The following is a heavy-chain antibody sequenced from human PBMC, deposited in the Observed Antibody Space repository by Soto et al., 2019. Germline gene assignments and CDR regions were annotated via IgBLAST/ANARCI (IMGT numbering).Heavy chain of an antibody. J-gene: IGHJ4*02. Sequence: QVQLVESGGGVVQPGRSLRLSCAASGFTCSSYGMHWVRQAPGKGLEWVAVISYDGSNKYYADFVKGRVTIARDNSKNKLYLQINRLRAEGTAVYYCAKEWEVVVAAAPGCDYWGQGTLVTVSS. CDR3: AKEWEVVVAAAPGCDY. CDR2: ISYDGSNK. V-gene: IGHV3-30*18. CDR1: GFTCSSYG. D-gene: IGHD2-15*01.